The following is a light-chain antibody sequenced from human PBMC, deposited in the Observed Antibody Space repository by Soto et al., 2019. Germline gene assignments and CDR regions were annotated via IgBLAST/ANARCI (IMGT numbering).Light chain of an antibody. CDR3: QSYDSSLSGWEV. CDR2: GNS. CDR1: SSNIGAGYD. V-gene: IGLV1-40*01. J-gene: IGLJ3*02. Sequence: QSVLTQPPSVSGAPGQRVTISCTGSSSNIGAGYDVHWYQQLPGTAPKLLIYGNSNRPSGVPDRFSGSKSGTSASLAITGLQAEDEADYSCQSYDSSLSGWEVFGGGTKLTVL.